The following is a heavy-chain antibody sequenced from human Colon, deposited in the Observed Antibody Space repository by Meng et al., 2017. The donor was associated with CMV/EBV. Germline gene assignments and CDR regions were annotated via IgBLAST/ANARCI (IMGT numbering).Heavy chain of an antibody. J-gene: IGHJ6*02. CDR2: ISSSDNTI. D-gene: IGHD3-3*01. CDR3: ARDKTFDFWSGPPLYYNGMDV. Sequence: GESLKISCTASGFTFSSYEMNWVRQAPGKGLESVSYISSSDNTIYYADSVKGRFTIARDNAKNSLFLQMNSLRAEDTAGYYCARDKTFDFWSGPPLYYNGMDVWGQGTTVTVSS. CDR1: GFTFSSYE. V-gene: IGHV3-48*03.